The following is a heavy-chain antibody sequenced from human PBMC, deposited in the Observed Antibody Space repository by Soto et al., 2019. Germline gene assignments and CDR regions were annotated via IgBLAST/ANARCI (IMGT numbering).Heavy chain of an antibody. J-gene: IGHJ6*02. V-gene: IGHV3-21*01. Sequence: EVHLVASGGGLVKPGGSLRLSCAASGFTFSTYSMNWVRQAPGXXLEWVSSISSGSDYIYYADSVKGRFPTSRDNAKNSLYLQMNSLRAEDTAVYYCARVYCSXSSCGMDVWGQGTTVTVSS. CDR2: ISSGSDYI. CDR1: GFTFSTYS. D-gene: IGHD2-2*01. CDR3: ARVYCSXSSCGMDV.